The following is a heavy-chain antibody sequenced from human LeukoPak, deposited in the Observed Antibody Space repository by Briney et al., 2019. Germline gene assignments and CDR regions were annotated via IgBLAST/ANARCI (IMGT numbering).Heavy chain of an antibody. CDR2: IHTSGST. CDR1: GGSISSYY. J-gene: IGHJ2*01. CDR3: ARAGESSGWTYWYFDL. Sequence: SETLSLTCTVSGGSISSYYWNWIRQPAGKGLEWIGRIHTSGSTNYNPSLKSRVTMSVDTPKNQFSLKLSSVTAADTAVYYCARAGESSGWTYWYFDLWGRGTLVTVSS. V-gene: IGHV4-4*07. D-gene: IGHD6-19*01.